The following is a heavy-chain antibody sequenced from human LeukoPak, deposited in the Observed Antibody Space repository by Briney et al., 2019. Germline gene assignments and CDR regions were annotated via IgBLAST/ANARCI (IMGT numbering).Heavy chain of an antibody. CDR3: ATIGDYVVGWFDP. D-gene: IGHD4-17*01. V-gene: IGHV4-31*03. CDR2: IYYSGST. J-gene: IGHJ5*02. Sequence: PSQTLSLTCTVSGGSISSGGYYWSWIRQHPGKGLEWIGYIYYSGSTYYNPSLKSRVTISVDTSKNQFSLKLSSVTAADTAVHYCATIGDYVVGWFDPWGQGTLVTVSS. CDR1: GGSISSGGYY.